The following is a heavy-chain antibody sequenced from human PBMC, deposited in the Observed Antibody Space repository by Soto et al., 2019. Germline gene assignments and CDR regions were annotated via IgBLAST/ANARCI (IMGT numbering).Heavy chain of an antibody. V-gene: IGHV5-51*01. Sequence: PGESLKISWSTSGYRFTSYWIAWVRQMPGKGLEWMGIIFPSDSDTRYSPSFQGQVTISADRSTSTVFLQWASLKASDTAVYFCARKDKSGYFNWFDPWGQGTLVTVSS. CDR2: IFPSDSDT. CDR3: ARKDKSGYFNWFDP. J-gene: IGHJ5*02. D-gene: IGHD3-22*01. CDR1: GYRFTSYW.